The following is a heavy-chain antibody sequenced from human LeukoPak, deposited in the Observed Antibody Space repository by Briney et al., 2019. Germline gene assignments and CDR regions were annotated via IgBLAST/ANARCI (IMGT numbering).Heavy chain of an antibody. V-gene: IGHV1-24*01. Sequence: GASVKVSCKVSGYTLTELSMHWVRQAPGKGLEWMGGFDPEDGETIYAQKFQGRVTMTEDTSTGTAYMELSSLRSEDTAVYYCATAPLSYYDSSGTRKGDYWGQGTLVTVSS. CDR3: ATAPLSYYDSSGTRKGDY. CDR2: FDPEDGET. J-gene: IGHJ4*02. CDR1: GYTLTELS. D-gene: IGHD3-22*01.